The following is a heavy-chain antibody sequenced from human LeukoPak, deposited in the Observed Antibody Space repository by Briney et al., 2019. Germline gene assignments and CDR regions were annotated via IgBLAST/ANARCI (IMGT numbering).Heavy chain of an antibody. V-gene: IGHV3-33*01. CDR2: IWNDGSNK. CDR1: GFIFSNYG. J-gene: IGHJ3*02. CDR3: ARSVRGSETGAGDAFDI. D-gene: IGHD1-1*01. Sequence: GGSLRLSCGTSGFIFSNYGMHWVRQPPAKGLEWVAVIWNDGSNKYYADSVKGRFTISRDNSKTTLEMNSLRVEDTAVYYCARSVRGSETGAGDAFDIWGQGTMVTVSS.